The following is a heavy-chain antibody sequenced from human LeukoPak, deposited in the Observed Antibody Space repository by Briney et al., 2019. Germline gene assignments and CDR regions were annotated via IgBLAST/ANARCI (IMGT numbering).Heavy chain of an antibody. CDR1: GGSISSYY. J-gene: IGHJ4*02. CDR3: ARDLMVRGVITAFDY. CDR2: IYTSGST. Sequence: SETLSLTCTVSGGSISSYYWSWIRQPAGKGLEWIGRIYTSGSTNYSPSLKSRVTISVDKSKNQFSLKLSSVTAADTAVYYCARDLMVRGVITAFDYWGQGTLVTVSS. D-gene: IGHD3-10*01. V-gene: IGHV4-4*07.